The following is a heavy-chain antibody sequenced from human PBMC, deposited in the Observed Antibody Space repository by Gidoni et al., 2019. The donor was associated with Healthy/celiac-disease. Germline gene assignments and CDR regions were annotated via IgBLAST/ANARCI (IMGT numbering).Heavy chain of an antibody. CDR1: GCSISSGGYC. V-gene: IGHV4-31*03. D-gene: IGHD3-22*01. Sequence: QVQLRESGLGLVKHSQTLSLPCTFSGCSISSGGYCWRWIRQHPGKGMEWIGYLYYRGSTYHNPSLKGRVTIPVDTSKNQFSLKLSSVTAADTAVYYCARLDPMLVGRWGQGPLVTVSS. CDR3: ARLDPMLVGR. CDR2: LYYRGST. J-gene: IGHJ4*02.